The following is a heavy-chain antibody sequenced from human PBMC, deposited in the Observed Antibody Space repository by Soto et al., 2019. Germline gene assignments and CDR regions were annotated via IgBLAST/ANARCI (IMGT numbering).Heavy chain of an antibody. D-gene: IGHD3-9*01. CDR1: GGSIGTYY. CDR2: IYYRGNT. Sequence: PSETLSLTCTVSGGSIGTYYWSWIRQPSWKGLDWIGYIYYRGNTDYNPSLKSRVTISLDTPKNQFSLKLSSVTAADTAVYYCARHPGYYDILTGYTTYYFDYWGQGILVTVS. V-gene: IGHV4-59*08. J-gene: IGHJ4*02. CDR3: ARHPGYYDILTGYTTYYFDY.